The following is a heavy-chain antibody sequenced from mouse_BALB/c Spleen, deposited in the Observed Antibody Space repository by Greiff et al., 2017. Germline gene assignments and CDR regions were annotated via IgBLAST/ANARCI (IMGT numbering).Heavy chain of an antibody. CDR1: GFSLTSYG. D-gene: IGHD2-10*01. Sequence: VQLQESGPGLVQPSQSLSITCTVSGFSLTSYGVHWVRQSPGKGLEWLGVIWSGGSTDYNAAFISRLSISKDNSKSQVFFKMNSLQADDTAIYYCARAYYGNYVGAMDYGGQGTSVTVSS. V-gene: IGHV2-4-1*01. CDR2: IWSGGST. J-gene: IGHJ4*01. CDR3: ARAYYGNYVGAMDY.